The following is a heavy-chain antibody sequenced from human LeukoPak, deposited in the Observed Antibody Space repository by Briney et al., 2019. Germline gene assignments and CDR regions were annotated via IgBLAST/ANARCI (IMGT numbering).Heavy chain of an antibody. CDR1: GFTFSTYA. CDR2: ISNSGDNT. V-gene: IGHV3-23*01. Sequence: QTGGSLRLSCAASGFTFSTYAMSWVRQVPGKGLEWVSGISNSGDNTYYADSVKGRFTISRDNSRNTLYLQMNSLRAEDTAVYYCARDEYSSSEGNWFDPWGQGTLVTVSS. CDR3: ARDEYSSSEGNWFDP. J-gene: IGHJ5*02. D-gene: IGHD6-6*01.